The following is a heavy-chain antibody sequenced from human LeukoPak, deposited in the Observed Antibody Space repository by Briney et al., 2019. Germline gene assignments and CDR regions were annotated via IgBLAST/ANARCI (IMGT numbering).Heavy chain of an antibody. Sequence: SETLSLTCTVSGDSVGTSGYYWGWIRQPPGKGLEWIGSISYSGSTYYNPSLKSRVTISVDTSKTPFSLKLISLTAADTAVYYCARIIIYDNVSPWGQGTLVTVSS. CDR3: ARIIIYDNVSP. CDR2: ISYSGST. CDR1: GDSVGTSGYY. D-gene: IGHD3-16*01. J-gene: IGHJ5*02. V-gene: IGHV4-39*02.